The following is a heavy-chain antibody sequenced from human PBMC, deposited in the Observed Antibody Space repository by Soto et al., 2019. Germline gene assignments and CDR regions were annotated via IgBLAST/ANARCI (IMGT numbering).Heavy chain of an antibody. CDR2: IYYSGST. CDR1: GGSISSYY. V-gene: IGHV4-59*08. Sequence: SETLSLTCTVSGGSISSYYWSWIRQPPGKGLEWIGYIYYSGSTNYNPSLKSRVTISVDTSKNQFSLKLSSVTAADTAVYYCARSVRGGRNARFDPWGQGTLVTVSS. CDR3: ARSVRGGRNARFDP. J-gene: IGHJ5*02. D-gene: IGHD3-10*01.